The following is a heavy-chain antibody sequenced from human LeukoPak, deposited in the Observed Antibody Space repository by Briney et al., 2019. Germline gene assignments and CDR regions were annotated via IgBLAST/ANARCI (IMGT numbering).Heavy chain of an antibody. Sequence: GGSLRLSCAASGFTFSRHWMHWVRQAPGKGLVRVSRIKGDQSTTNYADSVKGRFTISRDNAKNTLYLQMNSLRAEDTAVYYCARILRYFDWLRYFDLWGRGTLVTVSS. CDR1: GFTFSRHW. J-gene: IGHJ2*01. D-gene: IGHD3-9*01. CDR2: IKGDQSTT. CDR3: ARILRYFDWLRYFDL. V-gene: IGHV3-74*01.